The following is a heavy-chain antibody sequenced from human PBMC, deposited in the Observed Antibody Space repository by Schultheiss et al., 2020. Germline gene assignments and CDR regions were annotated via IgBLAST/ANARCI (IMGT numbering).Heavy chain of an antibody. D-gene: IGHD1-26*01. CDR3: ARQMVGATLFDY. CDR1: GGSFSGYY. CDR2: IYYSGST. Sequence: GSLRLSCAVYGGSFSGYYWSWIRQPPGKGLEWIGYIYYSGSTNYNPSLKSRVTISVDTSKNQFSLKLSSVTAADTAVYYCARQMVGATLFDYWGQGTLVTVS. V-gene: IGHV4-59*08. J-gene: IGHJ4*02.